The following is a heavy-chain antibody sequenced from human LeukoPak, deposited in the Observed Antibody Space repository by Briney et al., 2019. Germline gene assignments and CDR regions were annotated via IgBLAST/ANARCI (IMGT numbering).Heavy chain of an antibody. CDR2: INHSGST. V-gene: IGHV4-34*01. Sequence: SETLSLTCAVYGGSFSGYYWSWIRQPPGKGLEWIGEINHSGSTNYNPSLKSRVTISVDTSKNQFSLKLSSVTAADMAVYYCARGGYSYGFNWFDPWGQGSLVTVSS. J-gene: IGHJ5*02. CDR1: GGSFSGYY. CDR3: ARGGYSYGFNWFDP. D-gene: IGHD5-18*01.